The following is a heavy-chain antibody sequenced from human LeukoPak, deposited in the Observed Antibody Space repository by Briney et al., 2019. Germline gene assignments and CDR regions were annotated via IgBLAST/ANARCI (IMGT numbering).Heavy chain of an antibody. CDR1: GFTFSTYE. V-gene: IGHV3-48*03. CDR3: AREMGLVEMSTLIPGGAFDI. CDR2: ISSSGSTI. Sequence: GGSLRLSCAASGFTFSTYEMHWVRQAPGKGLEWLSNISSSGSTIHYADSAKGRFTISRDNAKNSLFLQMNSLRAEDTAVYYCAREMGLVEMSTLIPGGAFDIWGQGTAATVSS. D-gene: IGHD5-24*01. J-gene: IGHJ3*02.